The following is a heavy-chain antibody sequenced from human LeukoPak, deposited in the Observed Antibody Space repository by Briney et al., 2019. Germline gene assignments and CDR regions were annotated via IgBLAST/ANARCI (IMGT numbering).Heavy chain of an antibody. CDR3: AKTGNPATGDY. D-gene: IGHD1-1*01. V-gene: IGHV3-48*04. J-gene: IGHJ4*02. Sequence: GGSLRLSCAASGFSFDDYGMSWVRQAPGKGLEWVSYISSSSSTIYYADSVKGRFTISRDNAKNSLYLQMNSLRVEDTAVYYCAKTGNPATGDYWGQGTLVTVSS. CDR2: ISSSSSTI. CDR1: GFSFDDYG.